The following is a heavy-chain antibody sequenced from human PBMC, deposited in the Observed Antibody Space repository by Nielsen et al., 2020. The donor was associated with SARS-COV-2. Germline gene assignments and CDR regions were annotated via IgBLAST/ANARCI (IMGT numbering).Heavy chain of an antibody. CDR3: ARDDYDSSGYYLRAFDI. V-gene: IGHV4-38-2*02. CDR1: GYSISSGYY. J-gene: IGHJ3*02. D-gene: IGHD3-22*01. Sequence: GSLRLSCTVSGYSISSGYYWGWIRQPPGKGLEWIGSIYHSGSTYYNPSLKSRVTISVDTSKNQFSLKLSSVTAADTAVYYCARDDYDSSGYYLRAFDIWGQGTMVTVSS. CDR2: IYHSGST.